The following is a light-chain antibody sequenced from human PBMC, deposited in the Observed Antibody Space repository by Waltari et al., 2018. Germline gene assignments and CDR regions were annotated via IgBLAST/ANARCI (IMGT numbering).Light chain of an antibody. V-gene: IGKV1D-13*01. Sequence: AIQLPQSPSSLSASVGHRIPIPCRASQDIASALAWYVQKPGKAPQLLIYDASTLESGVPSRFSGSGSGTDFTLSISGLQPEDFATYYCQQFINYPLTFGPGTTVDIK. CDR3: QQFINYPLT. CDR1: QDIASA. J-gene: IGKJ3*01. CDR2: DAS.